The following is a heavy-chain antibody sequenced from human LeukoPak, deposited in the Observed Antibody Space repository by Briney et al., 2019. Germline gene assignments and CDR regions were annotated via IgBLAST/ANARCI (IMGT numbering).Heavy chain of an antibody. J-gene: IGHJ3*02. Sequence: GGSLRLSCAASGFTFSSYGMHWVRQAPGKGLERVAVISYDGSNKYYADSVKGRFTISRDNSKNTLYLQMNSLRAEDTAVYYCANLAAAGTGAFDIWGQGTMVTVSS. D-gene: IGHD6-13*01. CDR3: ANLAAAGTGAFDI. CDR2: ISYDGSNK. CDR1: GFTFSSYG. V-gene: IGHV3-30*18.